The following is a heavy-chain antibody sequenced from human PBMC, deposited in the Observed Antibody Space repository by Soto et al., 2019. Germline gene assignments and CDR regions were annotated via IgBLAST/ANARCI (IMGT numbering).Heavy chain of an antibody. CDR3: AKDRYSYGYGSFDY. D-gene: IGHD5-18*01. Sequence: GGSLRLSCAASGFTFSNYGMHWVRQAPGKGLEWVAVISYDGSNKYYADSVKGRFTISRDNSKNTLYLQMNSLRAEDTAVYYCAKDRYSYGYGSFDYWGQRTLVTVSS. J-gene: IGHJ4*02. CDR1: GFTFSNYG. CDR2: ISYDGSNK. V-gene: IGHV3-30*18.